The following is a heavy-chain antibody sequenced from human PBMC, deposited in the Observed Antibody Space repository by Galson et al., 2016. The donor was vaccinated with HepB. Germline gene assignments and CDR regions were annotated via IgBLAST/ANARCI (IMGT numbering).Heavy chain of an antibody. CDR3: ARDPRECQLGFRYGFDY. D-gene: IGHD5-18*01. CDR1: GFAFSNYG. CDR2: ISYDGSSK. V-gene: IGHV3-30*03. Sequence: SLRLSCAGSGFAFSNYGMHWVRQAPGKGLEWVAVISYDGSSKYSADSVKGRFTISRDNSKNTLYLQMNSLRVEDTAIYYCARDPRECQLGFRYGFDYWGQGTLVTVSS. J-gene: IGHJ4*02.